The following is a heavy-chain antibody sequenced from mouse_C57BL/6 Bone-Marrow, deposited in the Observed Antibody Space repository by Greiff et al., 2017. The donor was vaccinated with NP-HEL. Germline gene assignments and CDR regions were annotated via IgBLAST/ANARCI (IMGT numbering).Heavy chain of an antibody. CDR1: GYTFTSYW. V-gene: IGHV1-50*01. J-gene: IGHJ4*01. CDR2: IDPSDSYT. D-gene: IGHD2-10*02. Sequence: QVQLQQPGAELVKPGASVKLSCKASGYTFTSYWMQWVKQRPGQGLEWIGEIDPSDSYTNYNQKFKGKATLTVDTSSSTAYMQLSSLTSEDSAVDYCARRGYDYDAMDYWGQGTSVTVSS. CDR3: ARRGYDYDAMDY.